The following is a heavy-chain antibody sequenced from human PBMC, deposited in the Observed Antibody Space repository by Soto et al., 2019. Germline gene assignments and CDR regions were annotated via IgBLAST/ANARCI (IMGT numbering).Heavy chain of an antibody. J-gene: IGHJ6*03. CDR1: GFTFSSYG. Sequence: GGSLRLSCAASGFTFSSYGMHWVRQAPGKGLEWVAVISYDGSNKYYADSVKGRFTISRDNSKNTLYLQMNSLRAEDTAVYYCASSRIGYYYYMDFWGQGTTVPVSS. CDR3: ASSRIGYYYYMDF. CDR2: ISYDGSNK. D-gene: IGHD2-15*01. V-gene: IGHV3-30*03.